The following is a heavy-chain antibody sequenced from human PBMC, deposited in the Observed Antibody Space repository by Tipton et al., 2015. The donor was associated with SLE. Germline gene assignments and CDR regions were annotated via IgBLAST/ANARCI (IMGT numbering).Heavy chain of an antibody. D-gene: IGHD1-1*01. Sequence: TLSLTCAVYGGSFSGYYWSWIRQPPGKGLEWIGEINHSGSTNYNPSLKSRVTISVDTSKNQFSLKLSSVTAADTAVYYCASRVGTGGYWGQGTLVTVSS. CDR3: ASRVGTGGY. J-gene: IGHJ4*02. CDR2: INHSGST. CDR1: GGSFSGYY. V-gene: IGHV4-34*01.